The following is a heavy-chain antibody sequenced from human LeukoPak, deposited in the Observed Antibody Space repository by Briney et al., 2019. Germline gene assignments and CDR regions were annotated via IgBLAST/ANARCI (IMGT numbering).Heavy chain of an antibody. D-gene: IGHD3-10*01. CDR3: ARDPQFGESRGFDY. J-gene: IGHJ4*02. V-gene: IGHV4-4*02. CDR2: IYHSGST. Sequence: SETLSLTCAVSGGSISSNNWWSWVRQPPGKGLEWIGEIYHSGSTNYNPSLKSRVTISVDKSKNQFSLKLSSVTAADTAVYYCARDPQFGESRGFDYWGQGTLVTVSS. CDR1: GGSISSNNW.